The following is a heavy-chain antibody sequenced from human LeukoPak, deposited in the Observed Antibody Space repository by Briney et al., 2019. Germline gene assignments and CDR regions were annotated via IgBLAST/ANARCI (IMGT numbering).Heavy chain of an antibody. CDR2: INPNSGGT. Sequence: GASVKVSCKASGYTFTGYYMHWVRQAPGQGLEWMGWINPNSGGTNYAQKFQGRVTMTRDTSISTAYMELSRLRSDDTAVYYCARSLYCSSTSCYTFDYWGQGTLVTVSP. J-gene: IGHJ4*02. V-gene: IGHV1-2*02. CDR3: ARSLYCSSTSCYTFDY. D-gene: IGHD2-2*02. CDR1: GYTFTGYY.